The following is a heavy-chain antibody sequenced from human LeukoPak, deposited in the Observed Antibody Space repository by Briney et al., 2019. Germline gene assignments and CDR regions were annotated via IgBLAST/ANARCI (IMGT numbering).Heavy chain of an antibody. J-gene: IGHJ4*02. CDR3: ARGEMEMATVDY. D-gene: IGHD5-24*01. CDR2: IIPIFGTA. CDR1: GGTFSSYA. V-gene: IGHV1-69*06. Sequence: ASVKVSCKASGGTFSSYAISWVRQAPGHGLEWMGGIIPIFGTANYAQKFHGRVTITADKSTSTAYMELSSLRSEDTAVYYCARGEMEMATVDYWGQGTLVTVSS.